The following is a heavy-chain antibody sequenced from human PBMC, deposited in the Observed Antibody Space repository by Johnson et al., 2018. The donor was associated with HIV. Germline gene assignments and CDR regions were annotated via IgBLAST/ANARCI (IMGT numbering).Heavy chain of an antibody. CDR2: IGTAGDT. D-gene: IGHD6-6*01. CDR3: AKDTTFSSSHAFDI. V-gene: IGHV3-13*01. Sequence: MQLVESGGGVVQPGGSLRLSCAASGFTFSSYDMHWVRQATGKGLEWVSAIGTAGDTYYPGSVKGRFTISRENAKNSLYLQMNSLRAEDTALYYCAKDTTFSSSHAFDIWGQGTMVTVSS. J-gene: IGHJ3*02. CDR1: GFTFSSYD.